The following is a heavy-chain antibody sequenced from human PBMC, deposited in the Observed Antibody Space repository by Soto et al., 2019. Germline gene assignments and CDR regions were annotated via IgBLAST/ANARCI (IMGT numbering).Heavy chain of an antibody. CDR2: INPSGGST. D-gene: IGHD2-15*01. J-gene: IGHJ4*02. V-gene: IGHV1-46*01. CDR1: GYTFTSYY. CDR3: ARGGVVVVAATHFDY. Sequence: ASVKVSCKASGYTFTSYYMHWVRQAPGQGLEWMGIINPSGGSTSYAQKFQGRVTMTRDTSTSTVYMGLSSLRSEDTAVYYCARGGVVVVAATHFDYWGQGTLVTVSS.